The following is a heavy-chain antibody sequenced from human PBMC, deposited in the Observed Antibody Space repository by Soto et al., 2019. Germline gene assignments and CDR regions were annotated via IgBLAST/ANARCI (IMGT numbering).Heavy chain of an antibody. D-gene: IGHD3-22*01. CDR3: AREAYYYDSSGYHPGAFDI. J-gene: IGHJ3*02. CDR1: GFTVSSNY. CDR2: IYSGGST. Sequence: GGSLRLSCAASGFTVSSNYMSWVRQAPGKGLEWVSVIYSGGSTYYADSVKGRFTISRDNSKNTLYLQMNSLRAEDTAVYYCAREAYYYDSSGYHPGAFDIWGQGTMVTVS. V-gene: IGHV3-53*01.